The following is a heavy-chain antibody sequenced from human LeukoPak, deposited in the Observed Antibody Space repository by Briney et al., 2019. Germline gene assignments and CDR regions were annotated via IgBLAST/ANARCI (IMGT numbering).Heavy chain of an antibody. Sequence: PGGSLRLSCAASGFTFSSYAMSWVRQAPGKGLEWVSAISGSGGSTYYADSVKGRFTISRDNSKNTPYLQMNSLRAEDTAVYYCAKGAYCSSTSCYFFGRFGMDVWGQGTTVTVSS. V-gene: IGHV3-23*01. D-gene: IGHD2-2*01. CDR1: GFTFSSYA. J-gene: IGHJ6*02. CDR2: ISGSGGST. CDR3: AKGAYCSSTSCYFFGRFGMDV.